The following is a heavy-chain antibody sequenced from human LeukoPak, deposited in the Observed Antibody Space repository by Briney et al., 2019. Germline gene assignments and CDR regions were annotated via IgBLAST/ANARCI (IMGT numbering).Heavy chain of an antibody. CDR1: RYTFTSYD. V-gene: IGHV1-8*01. CDR2: MNPNTGRT. J-gene: IGHJ4*02. Sequence: ASVKVSCKASRYTFTSYDINWVREAAGQGLEWMEWMNPNTGRTGFAQKFQGRLTMTRDTSISTAYMELSSLRSGDTAVYYCARLSQTPDYYSNGGYYYLGYWGQGTPVTVSS. D-gene: IGHD3-22*01. CDR3: ARLSQTPDYYSNGGYYYLGY.